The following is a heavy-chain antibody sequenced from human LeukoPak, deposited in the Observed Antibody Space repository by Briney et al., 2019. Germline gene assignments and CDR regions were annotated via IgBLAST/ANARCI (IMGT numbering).Heavy chain of an antibody. CDR3: ASLGDSIY. Sequence: GGSLRLSCAASGFAFSSYDMHWVRQVSGKGLEWVSAIGHAGDTYYADSVKGRFTISREDAKNYFFLQMNSLRAGDTAVYFCASLGDSIYWGQGTLVTVSS. V-gene: IGHV3-13*01. CDR1: GFAFSSYD. D-gene: IGHD1-26*01. CDR2: IGHAGDT. J-gene: IGHJ4*02.